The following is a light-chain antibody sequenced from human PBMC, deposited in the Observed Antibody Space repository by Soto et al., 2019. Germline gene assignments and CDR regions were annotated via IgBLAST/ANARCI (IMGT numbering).Light chain of an antibody. J-gene: IGKJ4*01. CDR3: QHYGSSPRV. CDR1: KSVGGD. V-gene: IGKV3-20*01. CDR2: DAS. Sequence: DIVLTQSPATLSLTPWQGASLSCRASKSVGGDLVWYQQHPGQAPRLLIYDASNRATGIPGRFSGSASGTDFTLTISRLEPEDFAVYYCQHYGSSPRVFGGGTKVDI.